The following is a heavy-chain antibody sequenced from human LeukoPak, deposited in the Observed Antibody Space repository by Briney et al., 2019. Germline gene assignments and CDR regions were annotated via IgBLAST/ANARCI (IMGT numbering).Heavy chain of an antibody. Sequence: GASVKVSCKASGYIFIDYYIHWVRQAPGQGLEWMGIINPSGGSTRYAQKFQGRVTMTRDTSTKTVYMEMSSLRSEDTAVYYCARDPLITATTTWFDPWGQGTLVTVSS. V-gene: IGHV1-46*01. CDR1: GYIFIDYY. D-gene: IGHD1-7*01. CDR2: INPSGGST. J-gene: IGHJ5*02. CDR3: ARDPLITATTTWFDP.